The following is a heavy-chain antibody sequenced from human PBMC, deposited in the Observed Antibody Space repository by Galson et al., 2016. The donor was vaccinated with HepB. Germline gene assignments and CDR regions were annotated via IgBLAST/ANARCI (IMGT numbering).Heavy chain of an antibody. D-gene: IGHD5-18*01. V-gene: IGHV3-9*01. CDR2: IRWNGGSV. Sequence: SLRLSCAASGFTFSRYGMHWVRQAPGKGPEWVAGIRWNGGSVDYADSVQGRFTISRDNAKNSLFLQMNSLRTEDTAFYYCAKDVGTGGYAPGFYYGVDVWGQGTTVTVSS. CDR1: GFTFSRYG. J-gene: IGHJ6*02. CDR3: AKDVGTGGYAPGFYYGVDV.